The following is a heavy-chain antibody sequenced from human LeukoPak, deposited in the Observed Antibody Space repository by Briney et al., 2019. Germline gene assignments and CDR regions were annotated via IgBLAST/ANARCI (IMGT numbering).Heavy chain of an antibody. D-gene: IGHD5-18*01. V-gene: IGHV3-48*01. CDR2: ISSSSSTI. CDR3: ARGRGYSYGTDY. CDR1: GFTFSSYN. Sequence: PGGALRLSCAASGFTFSSYNMNWVRQAPGKGLEWVSYISSSSSTIFYADSVKGRFTISRDNAKNSLYLQMNSLRAEDTAVYYCARGRGYSYGTDYWGQGTLVTVSP. J-gene: IGHJ4*02.